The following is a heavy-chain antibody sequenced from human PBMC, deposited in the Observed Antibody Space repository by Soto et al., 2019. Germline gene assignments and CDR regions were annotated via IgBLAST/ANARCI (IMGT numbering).Heavy chain of an antibody. CDR1: GGSFSGYY. Sequence: QVQLQQWGAGLLKPSETLSLTCAVYGGSFSGYYCSWIRQPPGKGLGWIGELNDSGGTNYNASLNRRVGISVDTSTNQFSLKLSFVTAADTAVYYCARGRGGVQHWGQGTLVTVSS. CDR3: ARGRGGVQH. V-gene: IGHV4-34*01. D-gene: IGHD3-10*01. CDR2: LNDSGGT. J-gene: IGHJ1*01.